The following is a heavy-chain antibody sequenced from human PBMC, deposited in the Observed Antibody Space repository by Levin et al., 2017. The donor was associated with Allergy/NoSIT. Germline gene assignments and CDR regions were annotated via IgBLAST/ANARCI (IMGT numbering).Heavy chain of an antibody. CDR1: GGSISTANW. CDR3: ATVEGLFCAGVSCSYSFHY. Sequence: SQTLSLTCAVSGGSISTANWWSWIRQPPGKGLEWIGEIYRSGDTNHNPSLRSRVTMSVDKSKNHFSLKLSSVTAADTAVYYCATVEGLFCAGVSCSYSFHYWGQGALVTVSS. J-gene: IGHJ4*02. D-gene: IGHD3-9*01. V-gene: IGHV4-4*02. CDR2: IYRSGDT.